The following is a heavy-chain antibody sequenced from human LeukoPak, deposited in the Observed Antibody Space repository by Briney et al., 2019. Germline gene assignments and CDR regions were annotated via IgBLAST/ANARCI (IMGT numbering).Heavy chain of an antibody. D-gene: IGHD4-17*01. Sequence: GGSLRLSCAASGFTFSSYAMSWVRQAPGKGLEWVSAISGSGGSTYYADSVKGRSTISRDNSKNTLYLQMNSLRAEDTAVYYCAKDLDRYGDLQGNWFDPWGQGTLVTVSS. CDR1: GFTFSSYA. CDR2: ISGSGGST. V-gene: IGHV3-23*01. CDR3: AKDLDRYGDLQGNWFDP. J-gene: IGHJ5*02.